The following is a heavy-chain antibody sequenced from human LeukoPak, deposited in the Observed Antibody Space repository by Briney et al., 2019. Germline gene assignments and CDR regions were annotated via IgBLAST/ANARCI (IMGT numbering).Heavy chain of an antibody. V-gene: IGHV3-7*01. CDR2: IKQDGSEK. CDR3: ASEGTTVTTLDY. J-gene: IGHJ4*02. Sequence: GGSLRLSCAVSGFTFSSYWMSWVRHAPGKGLESVANIKQDGSEKFYVDSVKGRFTISRDNAKNSLYLEMNSLRVEDTAVYYCASEGTTVTTLDYWGQGTLVTVS. CDR1: GFTFSSYW. D-gene: IGHD4-17*01.